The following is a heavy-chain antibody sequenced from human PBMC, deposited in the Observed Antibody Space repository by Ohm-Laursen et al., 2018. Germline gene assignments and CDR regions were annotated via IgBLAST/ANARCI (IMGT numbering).Heavy chain of an antibody. CDR2: INWNGGSI. V-gene: IGHV3-9*01. CDR1: GFTFDDNA. CDR3: ARGPRGYYDSSGYYYARGWFDP. D-gene: IGHD3-22*01. Sequence: SLRLSCSASGFTFDDNAMHWVRQAPGKGLEWVSGINWNGGSIAYADSVKGRFTISRDNAKNSLYLQMNSLRAEDTAVYYCARGPRGYYDSSGYYYARGWFDPWGQGTLVTVSS. J-gene: IGHJ5*02.